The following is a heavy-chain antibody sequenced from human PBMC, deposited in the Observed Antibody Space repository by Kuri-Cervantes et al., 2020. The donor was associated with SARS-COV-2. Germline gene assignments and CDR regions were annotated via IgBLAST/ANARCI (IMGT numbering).Heavy chain of an antibody. CDR1: GYTFTGYY. D-gene: IGHD2-2*01. Sequence: GGSLRLSCKGSGYTFTGYYMHWVRQAPGQGLEWMGWINPNSGGTNYAQKFQGRVTMTRDASISTAYMELSRLRSDDTAVYYCARERREYQLLCDAFDIWGQGTMVTVSS. V-gene: IGHV1-2*02. CDR2: INPNSGGT. CDR3: ARERREYQLLCDAFDI. J-gene: IGHJ3*02.